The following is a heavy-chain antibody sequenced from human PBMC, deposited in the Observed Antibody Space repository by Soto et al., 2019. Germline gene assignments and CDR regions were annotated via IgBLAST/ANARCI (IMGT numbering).Heavy chain of an antibody. CDR3: ARDIVAVPDPYYYFYMDV. Sequence: PGGSLRLSCVVSGFTFSDYAMNWVRQAPGKGLEWVSSITSRSYIYYADSVKGRFTISRDNAQNSLYLQMNSLRAEDTAIYYCARDIVAVPDPYYYFYMDVWGKGTTVTVSS. V-gene: IGHV3-21*01. CDR2: ITSRSYI. CDR1: GFTFSDYA. J-gene: IGHJ6*03. D-gene: IGHD2-2*01.